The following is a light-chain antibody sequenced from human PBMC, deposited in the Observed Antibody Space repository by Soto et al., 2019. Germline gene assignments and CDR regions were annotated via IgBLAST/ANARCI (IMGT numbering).Light chain of an antibody. Sequence: DSPMTQVPSSISAWRRYRFSSTFRASQSISTYLHWYQQKPGKAPKLLIYAGSSLQSGVPSRFTGSGSGTDFTLIISGLQPADFATYYCQQSYTARAVGQGTKVDI. V-gene: IGKV1-39*01. CDR2: AGS. J-gene: IGKJ1*01. CDR3: QQSYTARA. CDR1: QSISTY.